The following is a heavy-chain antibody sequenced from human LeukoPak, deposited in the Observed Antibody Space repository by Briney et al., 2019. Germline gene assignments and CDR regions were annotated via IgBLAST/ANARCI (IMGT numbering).Heavy chain of an antibody. J-gene: IGHJ4*02. Sequence: GGSLRLSCASSGFTFTSYAVSWVRQAPGKGLEWVSTISYSGGTTYHTDSVKGRFTISRDISKNTVYLQMNSLKAEDTAVYYCAKDGVVRGLGPYYFDSWGQGSLVTVSS. D-gene: IGHD3-10*01. V-gene: IGHV3-23*01. CDR1: GFTFTSYA. CDR3: AKDGVVRGLGPYYFDS. CDR2: ISYSGGTT.